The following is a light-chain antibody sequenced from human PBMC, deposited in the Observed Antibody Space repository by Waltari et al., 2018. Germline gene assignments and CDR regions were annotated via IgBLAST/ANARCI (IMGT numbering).Light chain of an antibody. CDR2: DVN. Sequence: QSALTQPASVPGSPGQSITISCTGTSSDVGTYDLVSWYQQHPGQAPKLMIHDVNKRPSGVSPRFSGSKSGNTASLTISGLQAEDEADYYCCSFADSSASWVFGGGTKLTVL. V-gene: IGLV2-23*02. J-gene: IGLJ3*02. CDR1: SSDVGTYDL. CDR3: CSFADSSASWV.